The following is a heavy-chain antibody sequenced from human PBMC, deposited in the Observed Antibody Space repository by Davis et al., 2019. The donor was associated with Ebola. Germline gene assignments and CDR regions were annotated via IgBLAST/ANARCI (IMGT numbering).Heavy chain of an antibody. CDR3: ARGGVDRDYYYGMDV. V-gene: IGHV1-69*13. Sequence: AASVKVSCKASGYTFTRYAMHWVRQAPGQGLEWMGGIIPIFGTANYAQKFQGRVTITADESTSTAYMELSSLRSEDTAVYYCARGGVDRDYYYGMDVWGQGTTDTVSS. CDR1: GYTFTRYA. J-gene: IGHJ6*02. CDR2: IIPIFGTA. D-gene: IGHD2-8*02.